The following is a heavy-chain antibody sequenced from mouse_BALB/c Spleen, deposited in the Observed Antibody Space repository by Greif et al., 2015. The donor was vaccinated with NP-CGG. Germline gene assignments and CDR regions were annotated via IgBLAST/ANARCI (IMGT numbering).Heavy chain of an antibody. CDR2: ISNLAYSI. V-gene: IGHV5-15*02. CDR3: ARDRGDYGWFAY. Sequence: VQLKDSGGGLVQPGGSRKLSCAASGFTFSDYGMAWVRQAPGKGPAWVAFISNLAYSIYYADTVTGRFTISRENAKNTLYLEMSRRMAEDTAMYYCARDRGDYGWFAYGGQGTLVTVAA. J-gene: IGHJ3*01. D-gene: IGHD2-4*01. CDR1: GFTFSDYG.